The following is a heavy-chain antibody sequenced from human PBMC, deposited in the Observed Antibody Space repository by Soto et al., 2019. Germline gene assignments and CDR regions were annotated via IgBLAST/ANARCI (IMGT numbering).Heavy chain of an antibody. CDR1: SGSISSSNW. CDR2: IYHSGST. V-gene: IGHV4-4*02. D-gene: IGHD1-26*01. Sequence: QVQLRESGPGLVKPSGTLSLTCAVSSGSISSSNWWSWVRQPPGKGLEWIGEIYHSGSTNYNPSLKSRVTISVDKSKNQFSLKLSSVTAADTAVYYCARLCIVTHHHTCQDYWGQGTLVTVSS. J-gene: IGHJ4*02. CDR3: ARLCIVTHHHTCQDY.